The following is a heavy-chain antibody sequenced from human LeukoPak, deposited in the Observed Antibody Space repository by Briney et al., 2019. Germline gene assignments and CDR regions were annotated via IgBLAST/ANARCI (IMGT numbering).Heavy chain of an antibody. V-gene: IGHV3-48*01. CDR1: GFTFSDYN. D-gene: IGHD3-3*01. CDR2: ISSSDSTI. CDR3: ARGEDGDFWSGSSPYFDY. Sequence: QTGGSLRLSCAASGFTFSDYNMNWVRQAPGKGLEWVSYISSSDSTIYYADSVKGRFTISRDNAKNSLYLQMNSLRAEDTAVYYCARGEDGDFWSGSSPYFDYWGQGTLVTVSS. J-gene: IGHJ4*02.